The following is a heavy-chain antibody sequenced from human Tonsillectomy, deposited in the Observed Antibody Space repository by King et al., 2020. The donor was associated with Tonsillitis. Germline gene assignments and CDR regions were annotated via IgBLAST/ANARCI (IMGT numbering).Heavy chain of an antibody. CDR1: GGSISSHY. D-gene: IGHD3-22*01. CDR3: ARGGHYYDSSGLDY. CDR2: IYYSGST. J-gene: IGHJ4*02. Sequence: QLQESGPGLVKPSETLSLTCTVSGGSISSHYWSWIRQPPGKGLEWIGYIYYSGSTNYNPSLKSRVTISVGTSNNRFSLKLNSVTAADTAVYFCARGGHYYDSSGLDYWGQGTLVTVSS. V-gene: IGHV4-59*11.